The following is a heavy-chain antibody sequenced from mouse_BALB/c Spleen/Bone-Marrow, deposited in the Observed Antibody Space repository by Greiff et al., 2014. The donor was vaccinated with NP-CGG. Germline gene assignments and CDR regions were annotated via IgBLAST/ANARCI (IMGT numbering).Heavy chain of an antibody. D-gene: IGHD4-1*01. V-gene: IGHV1-54*01. Sequence: VQRVESGAALVRPGTSVKVSCKASGYAFTNYLIDWVKQRPGQGLEWIGVINPGSGGTTYNEKFKGRTTLTADKSSNTAYMQLSSLTSDDSAVYFCATNWGDYWGQGTTLTVSS. CDR3: ATNWGDY. J-gene: IGHJ2*01. CDR2: INPGSGGT. CDR1: GYAFTNYL.